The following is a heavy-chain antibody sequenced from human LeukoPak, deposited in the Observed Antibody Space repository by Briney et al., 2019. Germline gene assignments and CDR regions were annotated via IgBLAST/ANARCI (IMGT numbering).Heavy chain of an antibody. CDR3: ARDGATVVTFDY. Sequence: GGSLRLSCAASGFTFSSYGMHWVRQAPGKGLEWVSSISSSSSYIYYADSVKGRFTISRDNAKNSLYLQMNSLRAEDTAVYYCARDGATVVTFDYWGQGTLVTVSS. CDR2: ISSSSSYI. V-gene: IGHV3-21*01. CDR1: GFTFSSYG. D-gene: IGHD4-23*01. J-gene: IGHJ4*02.